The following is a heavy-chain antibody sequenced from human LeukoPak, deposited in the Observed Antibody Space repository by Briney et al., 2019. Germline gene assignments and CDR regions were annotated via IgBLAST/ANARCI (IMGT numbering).Heavy chain of an antibody. CDR1: GFTFSSSW. CDR3: ARGTGYYVY. J-gene: IGHJ4*02. V-gene: IGHV3-7*03. Sequence: QAGVSLRLSCAASGFTFSSSWMSWVRQAPGRGLEWVATIKQDGSERYYVDSVKGRFTISRDNADNSLYLQMNSLRAEDTAVYFCARGTGYYVYWGQGTLVTVSS. CDR2: IKQDGSER. D-gene: IGHD3/OR15-3a*01.